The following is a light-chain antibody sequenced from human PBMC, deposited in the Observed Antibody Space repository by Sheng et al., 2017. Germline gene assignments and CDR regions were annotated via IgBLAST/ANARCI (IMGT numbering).Light chain of an antibody. CDR3: QQYNNWPPIT. CDR1: QTVSSS. Sequence: ETVMTQSPATLSVSPGERATLSCRASQTVSSSLAWYQQKPGQAPRLLIYAASVRATGVPARFSGSGSGTEFTLTISSLQSEDFAVYYCQQYNNWPPITFGQGTKLEI. CDR2: AAS. J-gene: IGKJ2*01. V-gene: IGKV3-15*01.